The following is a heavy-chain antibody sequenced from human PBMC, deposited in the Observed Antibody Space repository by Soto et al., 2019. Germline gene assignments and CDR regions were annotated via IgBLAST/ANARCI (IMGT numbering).Heavy chain of an antibody. J-gene: IGHJ6*03. CDR3: ARVPLRDSSSWELTSDYYYYMDV. Sequence: PGGSLRLSCAASGFTFSDYYMSWIRQAPGKGLEWVSYISSSGSTIYYADYVKGQFTISRDNAKNSLYLQMNSLRAEDTTVYYCARVPLRDSSSWELTSDYYYYMDVWGKGTTVTVSS. CDR1: GFTFSDYY. CDR2: ISSSGSTI. D-gene: IGHD6-13*01. V-gene: IGHV3-11*01.